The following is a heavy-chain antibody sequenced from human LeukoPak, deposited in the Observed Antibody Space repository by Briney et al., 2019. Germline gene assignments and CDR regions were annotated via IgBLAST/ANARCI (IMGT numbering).Heavy chain of an antibody. CDR1: GFSFSGYS. V-gene: IGHV3-21*01. Sequence: KTGGSLRLSCAASGFSFSGYSFNWVRRAPGKGLEWLSSISSSDTYIYYADSVKGRFTSSRDNAKNSLWLQMNSLRAEDTAVYYCARSYNFHLYYWGQGTLVTVSS. CDR3: ARSYNFHLYY. J-gene: IGHJ4*02. D-gene: IGHD3-3*01. CDR2: ISSSDTYI.